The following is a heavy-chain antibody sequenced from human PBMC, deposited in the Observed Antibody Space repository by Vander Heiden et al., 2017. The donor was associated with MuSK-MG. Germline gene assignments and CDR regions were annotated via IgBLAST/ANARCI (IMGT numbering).Heavy chain of an antibody. V-gene: IGHV4-59*08. Sequence: QVQLQESGPGLVKPSETLSLTCTVSGGSISSYYWSWIRQPPGKGLEWIGYIYYSGSTNYNTSLKRRVTISVDTSKNQFSLKLSSVTAAETAVYYCARLVYFSSTSCYSQPFDYWGQGTLVTVSS. CDR3: ARLVYFSSTSCYSQPFDY. J-gene: IGHJ4*02. D-gene: IGHD2-2*01. CDR2: IYYSGST. CDR1: GGSISSYY.